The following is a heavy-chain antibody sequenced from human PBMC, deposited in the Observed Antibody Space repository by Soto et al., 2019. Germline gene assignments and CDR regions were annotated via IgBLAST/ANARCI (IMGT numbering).Heavy chain of an antibody. D-gene: IGHD3-16*01. J-gene: IGHJ4*02. V-gene: IGHV3-7*01. CDR3: VCGGNFFVY. CDR2: INQDGSER. CDR1: GFTFITYW. Sequence: EVQLVESGGGLVQPGGSLRLPCAASGFTFITYWMTRVRQPPGKGLEWVASINQDGSERYYVDSVRGRFTISRDNAKNSLYLQMNSLRAEDTAVYYCVCGGNFFVYWGQGTLVTVSP.